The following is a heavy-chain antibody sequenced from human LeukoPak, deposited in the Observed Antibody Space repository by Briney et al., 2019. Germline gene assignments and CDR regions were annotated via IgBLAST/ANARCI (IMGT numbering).Heavy chain of an antibody. CDR2: IDRNGDST. D-gene: IGHD6-19*01. Sequence: GGSLRLSCAASGFTFDDYGMSWVRQAPGKGLEWVSGIDRNGDSTGYADSVEGRFTISRDNAKNSLYLQMDSLRAEDTALYYCARGGWLIDYWGQGTLVTVSS. V-gene: IGHV3-20*04. CDR3: ARGGWLIDY. J-gene: IGHJ4*02. CDR1: GFTFDDYG.